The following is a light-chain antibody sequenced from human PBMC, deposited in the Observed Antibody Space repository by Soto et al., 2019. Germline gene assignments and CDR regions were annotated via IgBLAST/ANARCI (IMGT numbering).Light chain of an antibody. Sequence: DIPMTQSPSSLSASVGDRVTITCRASQSISNHLNWYQQKPGQAPKLLIYAASTLQSGVPSRFRGSGYETDFPLTISSLQLDDFATYYWHQSYNSHTFGQGPKLEIK. CDR2: AAS. V-gene: IGKV1-39*01. CDR1: QSISNH. CDR3: HQSYNSHT. J-gene: IGKJ2*01.